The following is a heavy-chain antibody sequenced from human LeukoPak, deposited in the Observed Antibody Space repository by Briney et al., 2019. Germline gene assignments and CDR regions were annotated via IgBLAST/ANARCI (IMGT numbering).Heavy chain of an antibody. J-gene: IGHJ4*02. V-gene: IGHV3-74*01. Sequence: GGSLRLSCAASGFSIRGYWMHWVRQAPGKGLMWVSRIKSDGSWTNYADSARGRFTISRDNAKNTLYLQMFGLRAEDTAVYYCVRDGDAYDFDHWGQGILVTVSS. CDR2: IKSDGSWT. CDR3: VRDGDAYDFDH. CDR1: GFSIRGYW. D-gene: IGHD5-12*01.